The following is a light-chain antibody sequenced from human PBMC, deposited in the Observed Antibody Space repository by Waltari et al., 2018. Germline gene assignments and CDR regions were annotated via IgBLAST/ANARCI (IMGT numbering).Light chain of an antibody. J-gene: IGKJ2*01. CDR1: QSLSSSY. CDR2: GSS. Sequence: IVLTQSPGTLSLSPGDTGTLSCRASQSLSSSYLAWYQQRPGQAPRHLIYGSSNRATGIPDRFSGSGSGTHFTLIISGLEPEDSAVYYCQQFGSSPRGTFGQGTKLEIK. CDR3: QQFGSSPRGT. V-gene: IGKV3-20*01.